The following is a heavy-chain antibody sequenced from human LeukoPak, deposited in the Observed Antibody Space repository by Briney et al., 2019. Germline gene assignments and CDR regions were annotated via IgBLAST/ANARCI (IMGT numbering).Heavy chain of an antibody. Sequence: PSETLSLTCTVSGGSISSYYWSWIRQPPGKGLEWIGYIYYSGSTNYNPSLKSRVTISVDTSKNQFSLKLSSVTAADTAVYYCASSPTGAADYYYYYMDVWGKGTTVTVSS. V-gene: IGHV4-59*01. CDR3: ASSPTGAADYYYYYMDV. CDR1: GGSISSYY. CDR2: IYYSGST. D-gene: IGHD6-13*01. J-gene: IGHJ6*03.